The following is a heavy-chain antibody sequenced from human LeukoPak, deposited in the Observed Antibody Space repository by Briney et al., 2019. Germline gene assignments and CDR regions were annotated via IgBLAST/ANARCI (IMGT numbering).Heavy chain of an antibody. J-gene: IGHJ4*02. V-gene: IGHV3-23*01. CDR1: GFTFSSYA. Sequence: GGSLRLSCATSGFTFSSYALTWVRQAPGMGLEWVSAISGSGDTTYYADSVKGRFTISRDNSKNTLYLQMNSLRAEDTAVYYCAKGFDYWGQGTLVTVSS. CDR3: AKGFDY. CDR2: ISGSGDTT.